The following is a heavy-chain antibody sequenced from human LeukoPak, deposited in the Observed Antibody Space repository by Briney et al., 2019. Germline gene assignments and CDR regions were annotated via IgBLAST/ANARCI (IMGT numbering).Heavy chain of an antibody. CDR2: INHSGST. J-gene: IGHJ4*02. D-gene: IGHD2-15*01. CDR3: ARGRRSGGSCYPDY. CDR1: GGSFSGYY. Sequence: SETLSLTCAVYGGSFSGYYWSWIRQPPGKGLEWIGEINHSGSTNYNPSLKSRVTISVDTSKNQFSLKLSSVTAADTAVYYCARGRRSGGSCYPDYWGQGTLVTVSS. V-gene: IGHV4-34*01.